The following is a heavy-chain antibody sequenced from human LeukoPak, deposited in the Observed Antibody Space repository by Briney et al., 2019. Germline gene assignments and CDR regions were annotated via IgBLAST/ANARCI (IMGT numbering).Heavy chain of an antibody. V-gene: IGHV3-21*01. D-gene: IGHD3-22*01. J-gene: IGHJ4*02. CDR1: GFTLSIYS. Sequence: PGGSLRLSCAASGFTLSIYSMNWVRQAPGRGLEWVSSISSRSSYIYYAHSVKGRFTISRDNAKNSLYLQMNSLMADDTAVYYCARVTAYYYDSSGYFDQWGQGTLVTVSS. CDR3: ARVTAYYYDSSGYFDQ. CDR2: ISSRSSYI.